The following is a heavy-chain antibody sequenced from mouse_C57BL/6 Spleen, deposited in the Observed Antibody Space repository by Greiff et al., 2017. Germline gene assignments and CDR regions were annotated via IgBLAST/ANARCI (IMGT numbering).Heavy chain of an antibody. Sequence: EVQRVESGGGLVKPGGSLKLSCAASGFTFSDYGMHWVRQAPEKGLEWVAYISSGSSTIYYAATVKGRFTISRDNAKNTLFMQMNRLRSEDTAMDYCARSNYFLYYAMDYWGQGTSVTVSS. CDR1: GFTFSDYG. J-gene: IGHJ4*01. V-gene: IGHV5-17*01. CDR2: ISSGSSTI. CDR3: ARSNYFLYYAMDY. D-gene: IGHD2-5*01.